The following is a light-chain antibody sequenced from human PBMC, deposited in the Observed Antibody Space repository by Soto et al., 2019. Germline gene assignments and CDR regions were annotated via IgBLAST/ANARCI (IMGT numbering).Light chain of an antibody. CDR1: SSDVGRYNT. J-gene: IGLJ1*01. CDR2: EVT. CDR3: NSLRVNHLYV. Sequence: QSVLTQPASVSGSPGQTITISCTGTSSDVGRYNTVSWYQHHPGKAPKLIIYEVTHRPAGISDRFSASKSGNTASLTISGLQAEGEADYYCNSLRVNHLYVFGSGTKVTVL. V-gene: IGLV2-14*01.